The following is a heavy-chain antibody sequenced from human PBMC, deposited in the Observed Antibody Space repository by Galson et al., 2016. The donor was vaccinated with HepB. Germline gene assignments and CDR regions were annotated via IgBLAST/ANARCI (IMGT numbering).Heavy chain of an antibody. CDR1: GGSISSGPYS. CDR3: ARGRLGTMTLNFDS. J-gene: IGHJ4*02. V-gene: IGHV4-30-2*01. CDR2: MYHSGSS. Sequence: TLSLTCAVSGGSISSGPYSWSWIRQPPGKGLERIGYMYHSGSSQYNPSMKSRVTISVDKFKNQFSLRLSSVTAADTAVYYCARGRLGTMTLNFDSWGQGTLVAVSS. D-gene: IGHD4-17*01.